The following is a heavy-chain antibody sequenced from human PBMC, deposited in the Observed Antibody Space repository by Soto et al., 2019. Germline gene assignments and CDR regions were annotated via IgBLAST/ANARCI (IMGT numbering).Heavy chain of an antibody. J-gene: IGHJ6*03. D-gene: IGHD3-22*01. CDR2: ISYDGSNK. Sequence: VGSLRLSCAASGFTFSSYAMHWVRQAPGKGLEWVAVISYDGSNKYYADSVKGRFTISRDNSKNTLYLQMNSLRAEDTAVYYCAREEGGSDYYEFSGDRSSSVVMACWGKGTKVTV. CDR1: GFTFSSYA. CDR3: AREEGGSDYYEFSGDRSSSVVMAC. V-gene: IGHV3-30-3*01.